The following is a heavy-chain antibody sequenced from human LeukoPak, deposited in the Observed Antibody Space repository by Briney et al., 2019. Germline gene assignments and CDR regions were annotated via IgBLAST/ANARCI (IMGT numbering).Heavy chain of an antibody. CDR2: IKPKTDGETT. CDR3: ITPLPYSAQ. CDR1: GFTFSNAY. V-gene: IGHV3-15*07. D-gene: IGHD2-21*01. Sequence: GGSLRLSCAASGFTFSNAYMDWVRQAPGKGLEWVGRIKPKTDGETTEYAAPVKGRFSISGDDSKNMLYLQMNSLKTEDTAVYYRITPLPYSAQGGQGTLVTVSS. J-gene: IGHJ4*02.